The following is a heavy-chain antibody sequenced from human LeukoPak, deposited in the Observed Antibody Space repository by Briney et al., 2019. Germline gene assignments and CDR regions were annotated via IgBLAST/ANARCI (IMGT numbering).Heavy chain of an antibody. V-gene: IGHV4-31*03. CDR2: IYYSRST. Sequence: SHTLSLTCTLSGGSISSRGDYCSWIRQHPGKGLEWIGYIYYSRSTHYHPSLKSRVTISVDKYKNQFSLKLSYVTGADTAVYYCARESQVGGYFDYWGQGTLVTVSS. J-gene: IGHJ4*02. CDR1: GGSISSRGDY. CDR3: ARESQVGGYFDY. D-gene: IGHD2-15*01.